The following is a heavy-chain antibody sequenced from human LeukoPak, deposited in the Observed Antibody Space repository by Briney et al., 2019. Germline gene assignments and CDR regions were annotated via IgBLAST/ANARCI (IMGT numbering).Heavy chain of an antibody. CDR1: GGSFSGYY. J-gene: IGHJ6*02. D-gene: IGHD3-10*01. V-gene: IGHV4-34*01. CDR2: INHSGST. Sequence: PSETLSLTCAVYGGSFSGYYWSWIRQPPGKGLEWIGEINHSGSTNYNPSLKSRVTISVDTSKNQFSLKLSSVTAADTAVYYCARGVAYYYGSGSYYASVNYYYYYGMDVWGQGTTVTVSS. CDR3: ARGVAYYYGSGSYYASVNYYYYYGMDV.